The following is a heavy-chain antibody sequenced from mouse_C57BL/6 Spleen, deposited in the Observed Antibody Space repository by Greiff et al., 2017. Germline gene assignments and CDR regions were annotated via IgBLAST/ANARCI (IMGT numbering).Heavy chain of an antibody. Sequence: QVHVKQPGAELVMPGASVKLSCKASGYTFTSYWMHWVKQRPGQGLEWIGEIDPSDSYTNYNQKFKGKSTLTVDKSSSTAYMQLSSLTSEDSAVYYCARGDAPDFDYWGQGTTLTVSS. CDR1: GYTFTSYW. CDR2: IDPSDSYT. CDR3: ARGDAPDFDY. V-gene: IGHV1-69*01. J-gene: IGHJ2*01.